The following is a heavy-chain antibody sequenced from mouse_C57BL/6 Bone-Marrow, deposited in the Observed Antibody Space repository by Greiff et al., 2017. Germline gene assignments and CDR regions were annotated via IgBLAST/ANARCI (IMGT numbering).Heavy chain of an antibody. V-gene: IGHV1-69*01. CDR3: ARGSTVVGWYFDV. D-gene: IGHD1-1*01. Sequence: VQLQQPGAELVMPGASVKLSCKASGYTFTSYWMHWVKQRPGQGLEWIGEIDPSDSYTNYNQKFKGQSTLTVDKSSSTAYMQLSSLTSEDSAVYDCARGSTVVGWYFDVWGTGTTVTVSS. J-gene: IGHJ1*03. CDR2: IDPSDSYT. CDR1: GYTFTSYW.